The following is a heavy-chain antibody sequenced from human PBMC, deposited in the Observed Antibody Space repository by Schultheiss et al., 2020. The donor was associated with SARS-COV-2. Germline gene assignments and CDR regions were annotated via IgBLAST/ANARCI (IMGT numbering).Heavy chain of an antibody. D-gene: IGHD6-19*01. V-gene: IGHV1-3*01. CDR1: GYTFTSYA. J-gene: IGHJ4*02. Sequence: ASVKVSCKASGYTFTSYAMHWVRQAPGQRLEWMGWINAGNGNTKYSQKFQGRVTITRDTSASTAYMELSSLRSEDTAVYYCATSSGWHTAYFDYWGQGTLVTVSS. CDR3: ATSSGWHTAYFDY. CDR2: INAGNGNT.